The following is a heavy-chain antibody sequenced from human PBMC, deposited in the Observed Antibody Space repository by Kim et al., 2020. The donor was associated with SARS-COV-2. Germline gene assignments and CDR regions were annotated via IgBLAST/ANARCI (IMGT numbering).Heavy chain of an antibody. Sequence: GGSLRLSCAASGFTFSSYGMHWVRQAPGKGLEWVAVISYDGSNKYYSDSVKGRFTISRDNSKNTLYLQMNRLRAEDTAVYYCAKASRVGYYDILTGYTNDAFDIWGQGTMVTVSS. J-gene: IGHJ3*02. D-gene: IGHD3-9*01. CDR1: GFTFSSYG. V-gene: IGHV3-30*18. CDR3: AKASRVGYYDILTGYTNDAFDI. CDR2: ISYDGSNK.